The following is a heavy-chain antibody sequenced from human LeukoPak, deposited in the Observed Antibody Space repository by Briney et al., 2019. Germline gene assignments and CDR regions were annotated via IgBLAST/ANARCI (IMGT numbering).Heavy chain of an antibody. V-gene: IGHV3-53*01. Sequence: GGSLRLSCAASGFTVSSNYMSWVRQAPGKGLEWVSVIYSGGSTYYADSVKGRFTISRDNSKNTRYLQMNSLRAEDTAVYYCARMTTVTTAFDYWGQGTLVTVSS. CDR3: ARMTTVTTAFDY. D-gene: IGHD4-11*01. CDR2: IYSGGST. J-gene: IGHJ4*02. CDR1: GFTVSSNY.